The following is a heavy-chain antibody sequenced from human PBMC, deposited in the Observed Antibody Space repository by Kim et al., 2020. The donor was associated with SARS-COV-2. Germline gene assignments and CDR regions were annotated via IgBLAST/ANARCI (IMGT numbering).Heavy chain of an antibody. Sequence: GGSLRLSCAASGFTFSSYSMNWVRQAPGKGLEWVSSISSSSSYIYYADSVKGRFTISRDNAKNSLYLQMNSLRAEDTAVYYCASEPSGGSGWFDPWGQGTLVTVSS. J-gene: IGHJ5*02. CDR2: ISSSSSYI. CDR1: GFTFSSYS. V-gene: IGHV3-21*01. D-gene: IGHD2-15*01. CDR3: ASEPSGGSGWFDP.